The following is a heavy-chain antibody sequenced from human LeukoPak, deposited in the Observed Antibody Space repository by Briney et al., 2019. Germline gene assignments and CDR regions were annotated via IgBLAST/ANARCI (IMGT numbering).Heavy chain of an antibody. J-gene: IGHJ4*02. Sequence: SETLSLTCSVSDGSIRTYYWSWIRQSPGQGLEWIGNIYYRGDINYNPSLKSRVIISIDTSKNQFSLKVTSLTAADTAVYYCATNKDWAEADWGQGTLVIVSS. CDR1: DGSIRTYY. CDR2: IYYRGDI. D-gene: IGHD3/OR15-3a*01. CDR3: ATNKDWAEAD. V-gene: IGHV4-59*03.